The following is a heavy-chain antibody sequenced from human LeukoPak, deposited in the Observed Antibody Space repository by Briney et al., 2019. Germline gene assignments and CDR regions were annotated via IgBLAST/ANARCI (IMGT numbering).Heavy chain of an antibody. D-gene: IGHD1-26*01. CDR1: GGSFSGYY. Sequence: SETLSLTCAVYGGSFSGYYWSWIRQPPGKGLEWIGEINHSGSTNYNPSLKSRVTISEDTSKNQFSLKLSSVTAADTAVYYCARGASGSHSHYYYYMDVWGKGTTVTVSS. J-gene: IGHJ6*03. CDR2: INHSGST. V-gene: IGHV4-34*01. CDR3: ARGASGSHSHYYYYMDV.